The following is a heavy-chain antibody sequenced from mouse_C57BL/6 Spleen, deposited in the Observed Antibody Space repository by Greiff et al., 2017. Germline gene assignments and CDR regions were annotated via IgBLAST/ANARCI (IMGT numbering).Heavy chain of an antibody. CDR1: GYAFSSSW. V-gene: IGHV1-82*01. CDR2: IYPGDGDT. CDR3: APIATVVGYYFDY. Sequence: QVQLKQSGPELVKPGASVKISCKASGYAFSSSWMNWVKQRPGKGLEWIGRIYPGDGDTNYNGKFKGKATLTADKSSSTAYMQLSSLTSEDSAVYFCAPIATVVGYYFDYWGQGTTLTVSS. D-gene: IGHD1-1*01. J-gene: IGHJ2*01.